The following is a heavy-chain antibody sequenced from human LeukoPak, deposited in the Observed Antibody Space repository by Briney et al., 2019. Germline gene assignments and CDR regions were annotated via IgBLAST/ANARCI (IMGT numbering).Heavy chain of an antibody. Sequence: GGSLRLSCAVSGFTFSDYALSWVRQAPGKGLEWVSAISGSADSAYYADSVKGRFTISRDNSKNTLYLQMNSLRAEDTAVYYCAKMPDFDYWGQGILVTVST. CDR2: ISGSADSA. CDR3: AKMPDFDY. J-gene: IGHJ4*02. V-gene: IGHV3-23*01. CDR1: GFTFSDYA. D-gene: IGHD2-2*01.